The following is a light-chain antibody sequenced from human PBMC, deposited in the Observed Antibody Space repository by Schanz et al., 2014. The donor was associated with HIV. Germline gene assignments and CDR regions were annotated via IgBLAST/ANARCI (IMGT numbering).Light chain of an antibody. CDR3: QQCVTYPYT. V-gene: IGKV1-5*03. J-gene: IGKJ2*01. CDR2: QAS. Sequence: IRMTQSPSTLSASVGDRVTITCRASQTIGSFLAWYQQKPGRAPKLLIYQASTLQTGVPSRFSGSGSGTSFTLTITSLQPDDFATYYCQQCVTYPYTFGQGTTLDIK. CDR1: QTIGSF.